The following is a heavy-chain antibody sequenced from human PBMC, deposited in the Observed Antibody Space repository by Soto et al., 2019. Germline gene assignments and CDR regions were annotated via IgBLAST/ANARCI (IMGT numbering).Heavy chain of an antibody. CDR2: INHSGST. J-gene: IGHJ4*02. D-gene: IGHD3-22*01. Sequence: LSLTCAVYGGSFSGYYWSWIRQPPGKGLEWIGEINHSGSTNYNPSLKSRVTISVDTSKNQFSLKLSSVTAADTAVYYCARVYYDSSGYYLRFFDYWGQGTLVTAPQ. CDR1: GGSFSGYY. CDR3: ARVYYDSSGYYLRFFDY. V-gene: IGHV4-34*01.